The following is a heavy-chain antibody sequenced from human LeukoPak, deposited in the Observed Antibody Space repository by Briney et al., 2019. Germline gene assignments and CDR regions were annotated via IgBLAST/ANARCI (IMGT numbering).Heavy chain of an antibody. D-gene: IGHD6-19*01. CDR1: GYTFTSYD. CDR3: ARTKSSGWYPGDYYYYYYYMDV. CDR2: MNPSGGST. V-gene: IGHV1-46*01. J-gene: IGHJ6*03. Sequence: ASVKVSCKASGYTFTSYDINWVRQATGQGLEWMGIMNPSGGSTSYAQKFQGRVTITADESTSTAYMELSSLRSEDTAVYYCARTKSSGWYPGDYYYYYYYMDVWGKGTTVTVSS.